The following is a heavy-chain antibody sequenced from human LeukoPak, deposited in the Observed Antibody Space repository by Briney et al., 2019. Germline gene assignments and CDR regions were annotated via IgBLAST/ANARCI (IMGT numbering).Heavy chain of an antibody. CDR1: GGSISNNNYY. CDR2: IYYSGSP. V-gene: IGHV4-39*01. D-gene: IGHD1-1*01. J-gene: IGHJ4*02. CDR3: ATWRTAKTGFDY. Sequence: ETVSLTCTVSGGSISNNNYYWAWIRQPPGKGLECIGSIYYSGSPYHNPSLKSRVTISVDTSKNQFSLRLSSVTAADTAVYYCATWRTAKTGFDYWGEGTVVTVSS.